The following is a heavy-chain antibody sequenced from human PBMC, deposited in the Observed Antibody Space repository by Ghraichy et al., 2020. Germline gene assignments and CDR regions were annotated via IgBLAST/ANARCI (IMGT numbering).Heavy chain of an antibody. CDR1: GGSFSGYY. Sequence: SETLSLTCAVYGGSFSGYYWSWIRQPPGKGLEWIGEINHSGSTNYNPSLKSRVTISVDTSKNQFSLKLSSVTAADTAVYYCARGIDYDILTGYYNYYGMDVWGQGTTVTVSS. V-gene: IGHV4-34*01. CDR3: ARGIDYDILTGYYNYYGMDV. J-gene: IGHJ6*02. D-gene: IGHD3-9*01. CDR2: INHSGST.